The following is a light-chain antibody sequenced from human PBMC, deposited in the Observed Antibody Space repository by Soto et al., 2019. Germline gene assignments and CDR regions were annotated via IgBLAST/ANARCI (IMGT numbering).Light chain of an antibody. CDR1: QSVSDSS. CDR2: GAS. V-gene: IGKV3-20*01. J-gene: IGKJ2*01. CDR3: QLYGDSPMYT. Sequence: EIVLTQSPGTLSLSPGERATLSCRASQSVSDSSLAWYHQKPGQAPRLLIYGASRSATGIPDTFSGSGSGTEFTLTIISLEHADVAVYYCQLYGDSPMYTFGQGTKLEIK.